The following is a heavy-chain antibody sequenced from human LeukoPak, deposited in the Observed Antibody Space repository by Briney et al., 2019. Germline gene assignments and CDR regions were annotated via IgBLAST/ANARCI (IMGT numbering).Heavy chain of an antibody. J-gene: IGHJ4*02. V-gene: IGHV3-23*01. CDR1: GFTFSSYA. CDR2: ISGSGGST. CDR3: AKVAGAYSRVVVTAEY. Sequence: PGGSLRLSCAASGFTFSSYAMSWVRQAPGKGLEWVSVISGSGGSTYYADSVKGRFTISRDNSKNTLYLQMNSLRAEDTAVYYCAKVAGAYSRVVVTAEYWGQGTLVTVSS. D-gene: IGHD2-21*02.